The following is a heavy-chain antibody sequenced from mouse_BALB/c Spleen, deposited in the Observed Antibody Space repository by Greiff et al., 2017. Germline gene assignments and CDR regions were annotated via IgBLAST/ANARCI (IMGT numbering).Heavy chain of an antibody. V-gene: IGHV5-12-2*01. J-gene: IGHJ3*01. CDR3: ARHPDYYGGGFVAY. CDR2: ISNGGGST. D-gene: IGHD1-1*01. CDR1: GFTFSSYT. Sequence: EVMLVESGGGLVQPGGSLKLSCAASGFTFSSYTMSWVRQTPEKRLEWVAYISNGGGSTYYPDTVKGRFTISRDNAKNTLYLQMSSLKSEDTAMYYCARHPDYYGGGFVAYWGQGTLVTVSA.